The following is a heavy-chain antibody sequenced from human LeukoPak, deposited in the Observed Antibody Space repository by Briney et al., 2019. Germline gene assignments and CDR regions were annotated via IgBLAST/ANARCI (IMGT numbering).Heavy chain of an antibody. Sequence: PGGSLRLSCAASGFTFSSYEMNWVRQAPGKGLEWVSSISRSATTIYYADSVKGRFTISRDNAKNPLYLQMNSLRAEDTAVYYCARVGVFSSSWLLHWGQGTLVTVSS. CDR1: GFTFSSYE. D-gene: IGHD6-13*01. CDR2: ISRSATTI. J-gene: IGHJ4*02. V-gene: IGHV3-48*03. CDR3: ARVGVFSSSWLLH.